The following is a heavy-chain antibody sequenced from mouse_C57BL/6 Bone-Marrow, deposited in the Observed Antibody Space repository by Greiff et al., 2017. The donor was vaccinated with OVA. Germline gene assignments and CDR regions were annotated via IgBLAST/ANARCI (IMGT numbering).Heavy chain of an antibody. CDR1: GFSLTSYG. D-gene: IGHD2-10*02. CDR3: ARPYGKGYAMDY. CDR2: IWSDGST. Sequence: QVQLKESGPGLVAPSQSLSITCTVSGFSLTSYGVHRVRQPPGKGLEWLVVIWSDGSTTYNSALKSRLSISKDNSKSQVFLKMNSLQTDDTAMYYCARPYGKGYAMDYWGQGTSVTVSS. J-gene: IGHJ4*01. V-gene: IGHV2-6*03.